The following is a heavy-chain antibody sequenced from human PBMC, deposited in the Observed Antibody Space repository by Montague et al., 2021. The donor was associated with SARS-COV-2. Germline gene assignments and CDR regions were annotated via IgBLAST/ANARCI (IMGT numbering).Heavy chain of an antibody. J-gene: IGHJ6*02. V-gene: IGHV3-7*03. CDR2: KKNGSQK. CDR3: ARKNSMDV. Sequence: KKNGSQKYSLDSLKGRFTISRDNAKNSLYLQMNRLRVEDTAVYYCARKNSMDVWGQGTTVIVSS.